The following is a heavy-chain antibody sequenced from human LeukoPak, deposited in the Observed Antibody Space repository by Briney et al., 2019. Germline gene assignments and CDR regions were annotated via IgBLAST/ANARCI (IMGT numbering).Heavy chain of an antibody. CDR3: ATSHYHAFDF. J-gene: IGHJ3*01. Sequence: GESLKISCQISGYKFVSYWIGWVRQMPGKGLECMGIIYPGDSDTRYSPSFEGQVTISADKSINTAYLQWSSLKASDTAMYYCATSHYHAFDFWGQGTMVTVSS. CDR1: GYKFVSYW. CDR2: IYPGDSDT. D-gene: IGHD3-10*01. V-gene: IGHV5-51*01.